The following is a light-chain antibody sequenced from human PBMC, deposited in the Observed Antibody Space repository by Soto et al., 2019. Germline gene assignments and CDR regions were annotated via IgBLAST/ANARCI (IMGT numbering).Light chain of an antibody. V-gene: IGKV1-5*03. J-gene: IGKJ1*01. CDR2: RAS. Sequence: DIRMTQSPSTLSASMGDRVTITCRASQSINNWLAWYQQKPGKAPKLLIYRASSLENGVPSRFSGRGSGTEFIFTITSLQPDDFATYYCQQYSSDSTFGQGTKVEIK. CDR1: QSINNW. CDR3: QQYSSDST.